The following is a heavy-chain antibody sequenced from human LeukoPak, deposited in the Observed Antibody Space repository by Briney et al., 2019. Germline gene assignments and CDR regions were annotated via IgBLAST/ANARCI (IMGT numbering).Heavy chain of an antibody. CDR1: GGSFSGYY. J-gene: IGHJ3*02. CDR3: ARQMQLVDAFDI. D-gene: IGHD6-13*01. V-gene: IGHV4-59*01. Sequence: PSETLSLTCAVYGGSFSGYYWSWIRQPPGRGLEWIGNIYYSGSTNYNPSLKSRVTISVDTSKNQFSLKLSSVTAADTAVYYCARQMQLVDAFDIWGQGTMVTVSS. CDR2: IYYSGST.